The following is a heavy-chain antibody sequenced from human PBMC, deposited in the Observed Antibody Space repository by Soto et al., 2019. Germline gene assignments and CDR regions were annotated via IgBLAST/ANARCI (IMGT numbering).Heavy chain of an antibody. Sequence: ASVKVSCKASGGTFSSYTISWVRQAPGQGLEWMGRIIPILGIANYAQKFQGRVTITADKSTSTAYMELSSLRSEDTAVYYCARAPYPPYSSPPEGYYYYMDVWGKGTTVTVSS. J-gene: IGHJ6*03. CDR3: ARAPYPPYSSPPEGYYYYMDV. V-gene: IGHV1-69*02. D-gene: IGHD6-13*01. CDR2: IIPILGIA. CDR1: GGTFSSYT.